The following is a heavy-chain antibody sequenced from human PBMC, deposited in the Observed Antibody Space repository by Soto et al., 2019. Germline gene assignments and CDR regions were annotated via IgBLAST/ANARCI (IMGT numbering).Heavy chain of an antibody. D-gene: IGHD7-27*01. J-gene: IGHJ4*02. V-gene: IGHV4-61*01. Sequence: SETLSLTCTVSGGSVSSGIYYWSWIRHPPGKGLEWIGYIYYSGSTNYNPSLKSRVTISVDTSKNQFSLKLSFVTAADTAVYYCARAQLGINHFDYWGKRTLVT. CDR3: ARAQLGINHFDY. CDR2: IYYSGST. CDR1: GGSVSSGIYY.